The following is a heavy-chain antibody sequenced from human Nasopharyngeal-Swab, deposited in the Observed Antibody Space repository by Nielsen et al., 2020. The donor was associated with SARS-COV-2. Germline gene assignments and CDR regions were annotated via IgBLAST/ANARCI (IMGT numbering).Heavy chain of an antibody. D-gene: IGHD4-17*01. V-gene: IGHV3-74*01. CDR2: INSDGSST. CDR1: GFTFSSYW. CDR3: ARGRTVTTTLDLDY. Sequence: GGSLRLSCAASGFTFSSYWMHWVRQAPGKGLVWVSRINSDGSSTSYADSVKGRFTISRDNARNSLYLQMNSLRAEDTAVYYCARGRTVTTTLDLDYWGQGTLVTVSS. J-gene: IGHJ4*02.